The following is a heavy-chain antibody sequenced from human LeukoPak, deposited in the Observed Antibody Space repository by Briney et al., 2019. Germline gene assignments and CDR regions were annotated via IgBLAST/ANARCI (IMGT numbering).Heavy chain of an antibody. CDR3: ARDREVEMATPLFDY. V-gene: IGHV3-23*01. CDR2: ISGSGGST. J-gene: IGHJ4*02. D-gene: IGHD5-24*01. CDR1: GFTFSSYA. Sequence: PGGSLRLSCAASGFTFSSYAMSWVRQAPGKGLEWVSAISGSGGSTYYADSVKGRFTISRDNAKSSLYLQMNSLRAEDTAVYYCARDREVEMATPLFDYWGQGTLVTVSS.